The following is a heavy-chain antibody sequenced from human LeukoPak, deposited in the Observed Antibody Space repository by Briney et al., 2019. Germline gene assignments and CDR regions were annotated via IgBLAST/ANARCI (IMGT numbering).Heavy chain of an antibody. Sequence: SVKVSCKASGGTFNNYAFNWVRQAPGQGLEWMGGITPIFGTANYAQKFQGRVTITADESTSTAYMELSSLRSEDTAMYFCARDSARSSSWADHWGQGTLVTVCS. J-gene: IGHJ1*01. CDR3: ARDSARSSSWADH. CDR1: GGTFNNYA. D-gene: IGHD6-13*01. CDR2: ITPIFGTA. V-gene: IGHV1-69*13.